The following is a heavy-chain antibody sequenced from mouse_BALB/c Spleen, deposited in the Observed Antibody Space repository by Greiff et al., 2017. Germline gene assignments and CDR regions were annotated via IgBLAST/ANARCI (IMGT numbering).Heavy chain of an antibody. CDR1: GFTFSSFG. D-gene: IGHD2-2*01. CDR3: AGYGYDEAWFAY. V-gene: IGHV5-17*02. CDR2: ISSGSSTI. Sequence: DVMLVESGGGLVQPGGSRKLSCAASGFTFSSFGMHWVRQAPEKGLEWVAYISSGSSTIYYADTVKGRFTISRDNPKNTLFLQMTSLRSEDTAMYYCAGYGYDEAWFAYWGQGTLVTVSA. J-gene: IGHJ3*01.